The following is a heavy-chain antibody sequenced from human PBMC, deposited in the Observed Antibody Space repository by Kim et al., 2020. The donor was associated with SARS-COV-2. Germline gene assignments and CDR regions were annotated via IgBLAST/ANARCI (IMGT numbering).Heavy chain of an antibody. Sequence: RSQGRVTNTRDTSASTAYMELRSLRSEDTAVYYCARPAAAAHDAFDIWGQGTMVTVSS. V-gene: IGHV1-3*01. CDR3: ARPAAAAHDAFDI. D-gene: IGHD6-13*01. J-gene: IGHJ3*02.